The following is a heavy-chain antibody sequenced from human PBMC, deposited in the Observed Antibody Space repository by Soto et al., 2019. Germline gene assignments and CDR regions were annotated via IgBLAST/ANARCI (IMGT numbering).Heavy chain of an antibody. Sequence: GSLRLSCAASGFTFSSYSMNWVRQAPGKGLEWVSYISSSSSTIYYADSVKGRFTISADKSISTAYLQWSSLKASDTAMYYCARHRGPMVRGVIPAGYGMDVWGQGTTVTVSS. V-gene: IGHV3-48*01. D-gene: IGHD3-10*01. CDR2: ISSSSSTI. CDR1: GFTFSSYS. J-gene: IGHJ6*02. CDR3: ARHRGPMVRGVIPAGYGMDV.